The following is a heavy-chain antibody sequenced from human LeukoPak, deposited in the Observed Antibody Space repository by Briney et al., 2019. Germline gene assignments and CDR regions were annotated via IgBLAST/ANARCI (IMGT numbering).Heavy chain of an antibody. CDR3: ARKIAVELDV. J-gene: IGHJ6*04. Sequence: SGGSLRLSCAASGFTFSSYSMNWVRQAPRKGLEWVSSISSSSSYIYYADSVKGRFTISRDNAKNSLYLQMNSLRAEDTAVYYCARKIAVELDVWGKGTTVTVSS. D-gene: IGHD6-19*01. V-gene: IGHV3-21*01. CDR1: GFTFSSYS. CDR2: ISSSSSYI.